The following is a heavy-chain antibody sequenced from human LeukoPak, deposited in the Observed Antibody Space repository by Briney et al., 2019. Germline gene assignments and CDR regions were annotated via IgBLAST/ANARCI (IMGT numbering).Heavy chain of an antibody. CDR3: AKVLRFLEWPLYY. D-gene: IGHD3-3*01. Sequence: PGKSLRLSCAASGFSFSIYGMPWVRQAPAKGLEWVAFIDYDGSNKDYADSVKGRFTISRDNSKNTLYLQMNSLRVEDTAVYYCAKVLRFLEWPLYYWGQGTLFTVSS. V-gene: IGHV3-33*06. CDR2: IDYDGSNK. CDR1: GFSFSIYG. J-gene: IGHJ4*02.